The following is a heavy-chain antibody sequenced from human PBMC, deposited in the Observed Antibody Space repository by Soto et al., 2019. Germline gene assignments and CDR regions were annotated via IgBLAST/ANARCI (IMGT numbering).Heavy chain of an antibody. Sequence: QVQLVQSGPEVEKPGASVKVSCKASGYTFTSYGISWVRQAPGQGLEWMGWISGKTGKTNYAQKFQGRVTISTATSTSTAYMELRSIRSDDTAVYYCARVPREIILVGMDVWGQGPTVTVSS. J-gene: IGHJ6*02. D-gene: IGHD2-2*01. CDR3: ARVPREIILVGMDV. CDR1: GYTFTSYG. V-gene: IGHV1-18*04. CDR2: ISGKTGKT.